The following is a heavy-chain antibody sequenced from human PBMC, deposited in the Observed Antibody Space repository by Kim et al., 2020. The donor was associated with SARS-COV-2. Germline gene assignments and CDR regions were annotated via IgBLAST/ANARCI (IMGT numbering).Heavy chain of an antibody. CDR3: ANFLGYFDY. CDR1: GFTFSSYA. J-gene: IGHJ4*02. Sequence: GGSLRLSCAASGFTFSSYAMSWVRQAPGKGLEWVSVIYSGGSSTYYSDSVKGRFPIPRDNSKNTLYLQMNSLRAEDTAVYYCANFLGYFDYWGQGTLVT. D-gene: IGHD3-16*01. V-gene: IGHV3-23*03. CDR2: IYSGGSST.